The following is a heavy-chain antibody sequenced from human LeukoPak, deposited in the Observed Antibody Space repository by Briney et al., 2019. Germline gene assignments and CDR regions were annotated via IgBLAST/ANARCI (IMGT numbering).Heavy chain of an antibody. J-gene: IGHJ4*02. CDR2: INPNSGGT. D-gene: IGHD3-10*01. CDR1: GYTFTGYY. Sequence: ASVKVSCKASGYTFTGYYMHWVRQAPGQGLEWMGWINPNSGGTNYAQKFQGRVTMTRDTSISTAYMEPSRLRSDDTAVYYCARGITMVRGTKEVGYWGQGTLVTVSS. V-gene: IGHV1-2*02. CDR3: ARGITMVRGTKEVGY.